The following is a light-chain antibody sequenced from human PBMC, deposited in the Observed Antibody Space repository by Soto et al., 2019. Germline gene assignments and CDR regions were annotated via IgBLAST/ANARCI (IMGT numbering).Light chain of an antibody. CDR3: SSFTSTSTL. CDR1: SSDIGGSNY. V-gene: IGLV2-14*03. Sequence: QSVLTQPASMSGSPGQSITISCTGASSDIGGSNYVSWYQQHPGKAPKLMLYDVNNRPSGVSNRFSGSKSGNTASLTISGLQAEDEADYYCSSFTSTSTLFGGGTKLTVL. J-gene: IGLJ2*01. CDR2: DVN.